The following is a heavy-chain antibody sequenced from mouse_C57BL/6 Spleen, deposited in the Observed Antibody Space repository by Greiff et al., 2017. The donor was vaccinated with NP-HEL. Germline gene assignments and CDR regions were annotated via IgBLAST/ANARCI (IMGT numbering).Heavy chain of an antibody. CDR1: GFSLTRYG. V-gene: IGHV2-6*01. D-gene: IGHD1-1*01. Sequence: VQGVESGPGLVAPSQSLSITCTVSGFSLTRYGVDWVRQSPGKGLEWLGVIWGVGSTNYNSARKSRLSISKDNSKSQVFLKMNSLQTDDTAMYYCASEGYGSSLAYWGQGTLVTVSA. CDR2: IWGVGST. J-gene: IGHJ3*01. CDR3: ASEGYGSSLAY.